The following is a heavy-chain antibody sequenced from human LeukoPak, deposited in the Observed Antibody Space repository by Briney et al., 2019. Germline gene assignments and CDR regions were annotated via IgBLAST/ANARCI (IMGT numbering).Heavy chain of an antibody. Sequence: GGSLRLSCAASGFTFSSYWMHWVRQAPGKGLVWVSRINSDGSSATYADSVKGRFTISRDNAKNTLYLQMNSLRAEDTAVYYCTSVVVSLFDYWGQGTLVTVSS. CDR2: INSDGSSA. D-gene: IGHD2-15*01. V-gene: IGHV3-74*01. CDR1: GFTFSSYW. CDR3: TSVVVSLFDY. J-gene: IGHJ4*02.